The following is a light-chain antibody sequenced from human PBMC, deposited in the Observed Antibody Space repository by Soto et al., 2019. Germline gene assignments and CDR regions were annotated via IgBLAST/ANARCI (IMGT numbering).Light chain of an antibody. Sequence: EIVLTQSPDTLSLSPGERATLSCRASQSVSNNYLAWYQQKPGQPPRLLISGAFFRAPGIPDRFSGSGSGTGFALTISRVEPEDFAVDYCQQYGSSHRTFGQGSKVEIK. J-gene: IGKJ1*01. CDR2: GAF. CDR1: QSVSNNY. V-gene: IGKV3-20*01. CDR3: QQYGSSHRT.